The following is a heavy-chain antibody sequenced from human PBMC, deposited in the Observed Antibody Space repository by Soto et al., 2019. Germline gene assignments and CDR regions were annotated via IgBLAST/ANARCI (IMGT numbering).Heavy chain of an antibody. Sequence: EVQLVESGGGLVQPGGSLRLSCTASGFTFSSYAMHWVRQAPGKGLEYVSAISSNGGSTYYANSVKGRFTISRDNSKNTLHLQSGSLRAEDMAVYYCARDLRGWHYFDYWGQGTLVTVSS. CDR1: GFTFSSYA. J-gene: IGHJ4*02. D-gene: IGHD6-19*01. CDR2: ISSNGGST. V-gene: IGHV3-64*01. CDR3: ARDLRGWHYFDY.